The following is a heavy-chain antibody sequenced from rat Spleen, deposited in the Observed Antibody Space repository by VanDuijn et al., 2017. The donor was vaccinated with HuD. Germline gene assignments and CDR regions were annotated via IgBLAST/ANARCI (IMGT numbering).Heavy chain of an antibody. CDR3: TRSWGYYYDGSPQWFAY. Sequence: QVQLKESGPGLVQPSQTLSLTCTVSGFSLTSNSVHWVRQSPGKGLEWMGGIWGDGRTDDNSVLKSRLSISRDTSKSQVFLKMNSLQTDDTAIYFCTRSWGYYYDGSPQWFAYWGQGTLVTVSS. D-gene: IGHD1-12*03. CDR1: GFSLTSNS. CDR2: IWGDGRT. J-gene: IGHJ3*01. V-gene: IGHV2-1*01.